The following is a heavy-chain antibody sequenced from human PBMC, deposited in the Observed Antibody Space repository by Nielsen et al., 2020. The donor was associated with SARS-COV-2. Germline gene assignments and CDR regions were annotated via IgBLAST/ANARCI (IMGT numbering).Heavy chain of an antibody. V-gene: IGHV1-2*02. J-gene: IGHJ6*02. D-gene: IGHD6-6*01. CDR3: GGSYTTSSTHYYYYGMGV. Sequence: ASVKVSCKASGYTFTGYYMHWVRQAPGQGLEWMGWINPNSGGTNYAQKFQGRVTMTRDTSISTAYMELSRLRSDDTAVYYCGGSYTTSSTHYYYYGMGVWGQGTTVTVSS. CDR1: GYTFTGYY. CDR2: INPNSGGT.